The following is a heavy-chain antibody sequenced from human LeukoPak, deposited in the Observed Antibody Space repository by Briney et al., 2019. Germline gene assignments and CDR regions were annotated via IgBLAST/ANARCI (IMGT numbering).Heavy chain of an antibody. CDR1: GYTFTGYY. V-gene: IGHV1-2*06. Sequence: GASVKVSCKASGYTFTGYYMHWVRQAPGQGLEWMGRINPNSGGTNYAQKFQGRVTMTRDTSISTAYMELSRLRSDDTAVYYCARDLGYSSGWYVLGYWGQGTLVTVSP. D-gene: IGHD6-19*01. J-gene: IGHJ4*02. CDR3: ARDLGYSSGWYVLGY. CDR2: INPNSGGT.